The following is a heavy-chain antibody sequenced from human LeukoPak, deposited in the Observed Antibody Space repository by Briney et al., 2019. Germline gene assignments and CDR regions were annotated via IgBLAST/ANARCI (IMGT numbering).Heavy chain of an antibody. Sequence: GGSLRLSCAASGFTFSSYAMSWVRQAPGKGLEWVSAISGSGGSTYYADSVKGRFTISRDNSKNTLYLQMNGLRAEDTAVYYCAKDLEQWLVRYYFDYWGQGTLVTVSS. J-gene: IGHJ4*02. CDR1: GFTFSSYA. CDR2: ISGSGGST. CDR3: AKDLEQWLVRYYFDY. D-gene: IGHD6-19*01. V-gene: IGHV3-23*01.